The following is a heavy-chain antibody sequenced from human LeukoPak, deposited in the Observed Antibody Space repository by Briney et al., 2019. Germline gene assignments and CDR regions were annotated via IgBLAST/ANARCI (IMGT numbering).Heavy chain of an antibody. D-gene: IGHD6-19*01. CDR3: ASIAVADQHYYYYGMDV. J-gene: IGHJ6*02. Sequence: KSWGSLRLSCAASGFTFSSYSMNWVRQAPGKGLEWVSSISSSSSYLYYADSVKGRFTISRDNAKNSLYLQMNSLRAEDTAVYYCASIAVADQHYYYYGMDVWGQGTTVTVSS. V-gene: IGHV3-21*01. CDR2: ISSSSSYL. CDR1: GFTFSSYS.